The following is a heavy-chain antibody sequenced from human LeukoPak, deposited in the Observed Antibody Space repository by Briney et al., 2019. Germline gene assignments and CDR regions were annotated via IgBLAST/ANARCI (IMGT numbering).Heavy chain of an antibody. CDR2: ISAYNGNT. V-gene: IGHV1-18*01. CDR1: GYTFTSYG. J-gene: IGHJ6*03. Sequence: ASVKVSCKASGYTFTSYGISWVRQAPGQGLEWMGWISAYNGNTNYAQKLQGRVTMTTDTSTSTAYMELRGLRSDDTAVYYCARGPGSSKSLYYYYYMDVWGKGTTVTVSS. D-gene: IGHD6-6*01. CDR3: ARGPGSSKSLYYYYYMDV.